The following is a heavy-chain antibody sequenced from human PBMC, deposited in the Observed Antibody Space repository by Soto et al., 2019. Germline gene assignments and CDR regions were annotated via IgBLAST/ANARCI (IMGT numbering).Heavy chain of an antibody. Sequence: SETLSLTCAVSGGSISSSHWWSWVRQPPGKGLEWIGEIFHSGSTNYNPSLRGRITISVDKSKNQFSLKLSSVTAADTAVYYCARARGVRGVPLKAWFDPWGQGTLVTVSS. J-gene: IGHJ5*02. V-gene: IGHV4-4*02. CDR2: IFHSGST. CDR3: ARARGVRGVPLKAWFDP. CDR1: GGSISSSHW. D-gene: IGHD3-10*01.